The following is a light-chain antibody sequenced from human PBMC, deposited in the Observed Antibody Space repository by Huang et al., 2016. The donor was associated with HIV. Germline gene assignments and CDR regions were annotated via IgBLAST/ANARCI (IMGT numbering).Light chain of an antibody. CDR1: QDISNY. J-gene: IGKJ1*01. V-gene: IGKV1-17*03. Sequence: DIQMTQSPSAMSASVGDRVTITCRASQDISNYFAWFQQKPGKGPKRLIYAASNLQTGVPSRLCGSGSGAEFTLTISSLQPEDFASYYCLQHYTYPWTFGQGTKVEIK. CDR3: LQHYTYPWT. CDR2: AAS.